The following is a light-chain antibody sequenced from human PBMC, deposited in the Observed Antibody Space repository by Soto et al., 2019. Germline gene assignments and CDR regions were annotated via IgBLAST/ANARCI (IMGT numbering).Light chain of an antibody. Sequence: QSALTQPRSVSGSPGQSVTISCTGTSSDVGGYNYVSWYQQYPGKAPKLIIYDVSKRPSGVPDRFSGSKSGNTASLTISTLQAEDEAEYYCSSYTTSSTVVFGGGTQLTVL. V-gene: IGLV2-11*01. CDR2: DVS. J-gene: IGLJ3*02. CDR3: SSYTTSSTVV. CDR1: SSDVGGYNY.